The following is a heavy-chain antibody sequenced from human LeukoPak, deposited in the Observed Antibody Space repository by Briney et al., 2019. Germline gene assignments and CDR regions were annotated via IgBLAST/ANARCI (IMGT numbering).Heavy chain of an antibody. V-gene: IGHV4-59*01. CDR2: IHFSGSS. CDR3: ARYCSGEDCYSRSYDY. D-gene: IGHD2-15*01. Sequence: SETLSLTCTVSGRSISGYFWSWIRQPPGKGLEWIGYIHFSGSSSHNPSLKSRLTISVDTPKNQFSLKLSSVTAADTAVYYCARYCSGEDCYSRSYDYWGQGTPVTVSS. CDR1: GRSISGYF. J-gene: IGHJ4*02.